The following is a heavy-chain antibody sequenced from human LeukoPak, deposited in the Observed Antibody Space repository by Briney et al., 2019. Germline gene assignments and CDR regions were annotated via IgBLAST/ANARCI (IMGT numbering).Heavy chain of an antibody. CDR1: GFTFYDYA. CDR3: AKGQAFSGSYRYFDY. CDR2: ISWNSGSI. D-gene: IGHD1-26*01. J-gene: IGHJ4*02. Sequence: GRSLRLSCAASGFTFYDYAMHWVRHAPGKGLEWVSGISWNSGSIGYADSVKGRFTISRDNAKNSLYLQMNSLRAEDTALYYCAKGQAFSGSYRYFDYWGQGTLVTVSS. V-gene: IGHV3-9*01.